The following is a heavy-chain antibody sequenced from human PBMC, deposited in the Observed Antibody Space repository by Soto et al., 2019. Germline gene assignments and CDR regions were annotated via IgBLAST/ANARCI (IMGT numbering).Heavy chain of an antibody. J-gene: IGHJ4*02. V-gene: IGHV4-59*08. Sequence: QVQLQESGPGLVKPSETLSLTCTVSGGSISSYYWSWIRQPPGKGLEWIGYIYYSGSTNYNPSLKGRVTISVDPSKNHFSLKLSSVTAADPAVYHFARRYGRNLAYWGQGTLVTVSS. CDR1: GGSISSYY. CDR2: IYYSGST. CDR3: ARRYGRNLAY. D-gene: IGHD3-10*01.